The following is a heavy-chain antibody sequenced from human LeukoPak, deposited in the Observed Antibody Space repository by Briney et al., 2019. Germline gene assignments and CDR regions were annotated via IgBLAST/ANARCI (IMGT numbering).Heavy chain of an antibody. CDR3: TSHIATLGAY. Sequence: PGGSLRLSCAASGFTFSSTSMSWVRQAPGKGLEWVAVTVGGGDGTYYADSVKGRFTISRDNAKNSLYLQMNSLRAEDTAVYYCTSHIATLGAYWGQGTLVTVSS. D-gene: IGHD2-21*01. CDR1: GFTFSSTS. V-gene: IGHV3-23*01. CDR2: TVGGGDGT. J-gene: IGHJ4*02.